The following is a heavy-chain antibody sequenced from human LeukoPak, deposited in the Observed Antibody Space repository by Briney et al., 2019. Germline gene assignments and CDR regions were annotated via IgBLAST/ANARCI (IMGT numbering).Heavy chain of an antibody. CDR2: INPSGGST. Sequence: GASVKVSCKASGYTFINNWIHWVRQAPGQGLEWMGLINPSGGSTNYAQKFQGRVTMTRDTSTSTVYMELSSLRSEDTAVYYCARGPSITMVRGGQWYYYMDVWGKGTTVTISS. CDR3: ARGPSITMVRGGQWYYYMDV. CDR1: GYTFINNW. D-gene: IGHD3-10*01. J-gene: IGHJ6*03. V-gene: IGHV1-46*01.